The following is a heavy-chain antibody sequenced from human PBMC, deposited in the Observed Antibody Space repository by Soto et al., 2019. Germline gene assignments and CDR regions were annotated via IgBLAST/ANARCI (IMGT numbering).Heavy chain of an antibody. J-gene: IGHJ4*02. CDR2: MSWNRGSI. Sequence: GGSLRLSCVASGFTFDDFAMHWVRQAPGKGLEWVSGMSWNRGSIVYADSMKGRFTISRDNAKNSLYLQMNSLRPEDTALYYCAKDISLGELSAPDHWGQGTLVTVSS. CDR1: GFTFDDFA. D-gene: IGHD3-16*02. CDR3: AKDISLGELSAPDH. V-gene: IGHV3-9*01.